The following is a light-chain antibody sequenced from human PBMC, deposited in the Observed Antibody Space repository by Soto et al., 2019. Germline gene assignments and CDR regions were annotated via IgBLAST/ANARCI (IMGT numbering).Light chain of an antibody. CDR3: QQYGSSPFT. CDR2: GAS. V-gene: IGKV3-20*01. CDR1: QSVSSNY. J-gene: IGKJ3*01. Sequence: EIVLTQSPGTLSLSPGERATLSCRASQSVSSNYLTWYQQKPGQAPRLLIYGASSRATGIPDRFSGSGSGADFTLTISRLEPEDVAVYYCQQYGSSPFTFGPGTKVDI.